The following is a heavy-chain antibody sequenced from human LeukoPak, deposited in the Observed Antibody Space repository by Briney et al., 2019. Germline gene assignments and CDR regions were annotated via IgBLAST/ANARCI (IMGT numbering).Heavy chain of an antibody. Sequence: GASVKVSCKASGGTFSSYTISWVRQAPGQGLEWMGWISAYNGNTNYAQKLQGRVTMTTDTSTSTAYMELRSLRSDDTAVYYCARLDTAMATPDYWGQGTLVTVSS. V-gene: IGHV1-18*01. CDR2: ISAYNGNT. CDR1: GGTFSSYT. CDR3: ARLDTAMATPDY. J-gene: IGHJ4*02. D-gene: IGHD5-18*01.